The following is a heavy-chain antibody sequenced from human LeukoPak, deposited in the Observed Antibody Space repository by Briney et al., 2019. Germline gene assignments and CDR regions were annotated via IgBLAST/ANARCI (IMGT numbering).Heavy chain of an antibody. J-gene: IGHJ4*02. CDR1: GYTFTSYA. CDR2: INTNTGNP. CDR3: AREIVGATLRCFDY. Sequence: ASVKVSCKASGYTFTSYAMNWVRQAPGQGLEWMGWINTNTGNPTYAQGFTGRFVFSLDTSVSTAYLQISSLKAEDTAVYYCAREIVGATLRCFDYWGQGTLVTVSS. V-gene: IGHV7-4-1*02. D-gene: IGHD1-26*01.